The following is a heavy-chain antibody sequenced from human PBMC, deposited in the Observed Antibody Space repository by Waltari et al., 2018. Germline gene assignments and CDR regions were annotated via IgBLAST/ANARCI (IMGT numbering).Heavy chain of an antibody. Sequence: EVRLVESGGGLVQPGGSLRLSCAASGFAFANSGMSWVRQAPGKGLDCVSSISGSGGTTYYADSVKGRFTMSKDNSKNTLFLQMNSLRVDDTADYYCAKSSGSYYEVFDYWGRGTLVTVSS. CDR3: AKSSGSYYEVFDY. J-gene: IGHJ4*02. V-gene: IGHV3-23*04. CDR2: ISGSGGTT. CDR1: GFAFANSG. D-gene: IGHD1-26*01.